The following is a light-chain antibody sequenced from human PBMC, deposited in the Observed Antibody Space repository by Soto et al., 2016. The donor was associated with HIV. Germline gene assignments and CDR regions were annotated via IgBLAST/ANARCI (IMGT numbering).Light chain of an antibody. CDR2: KVS. CDR1: QSLVHTDGNTY. Sequence: DVVLNQSPLSLPVSLGQPASISCTSSQSLVHTDGNTYLNWFRQRPGQSPRRLIXKVSNRDSGVPDRFSGSGSGTYFTLTISRVEAEDVGVYFCVQATLWPYTFGQGTKLEIK. J-gene: IGKJ2*01. CDR3: VQATLWPYT. V-gene: IGKV2-30*02.